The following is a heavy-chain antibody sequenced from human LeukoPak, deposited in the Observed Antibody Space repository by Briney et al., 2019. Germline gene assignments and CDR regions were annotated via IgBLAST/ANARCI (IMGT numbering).Heavy chain of an antibody. CDR3: ARQTVTTFHGLFAFDI. V-gene: IGHV3-21*01. J-gene: IGHJ3*02. D-gene: IGHD4-17*01. CDR2: ISSSSSYI. Sequence: PGGSLRLSCAASGFTFSSYSMNWVRQAPGKGLEWVSSISSSSSYIYYADSVKGRFTISRDNAKNSLYLQMNSLRAEDTAVYYCARQTVTTFHGLFAFDIWGQGTMVTVSS. CDR1: GFTFSSYS.